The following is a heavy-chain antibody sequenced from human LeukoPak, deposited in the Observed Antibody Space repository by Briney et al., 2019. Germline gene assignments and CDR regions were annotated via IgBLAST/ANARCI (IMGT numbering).Heavy chain of an antibody. CDR3: ARDTEGGFDY. V-gene: IGHV3-23*01. CDR1: GYTFNTYA. J-gene: IGHJ4*02. CDR2: ISASDPGT. D-gene: IGHD3-16*01. Sequence: GGSLRLSCAASGYTFNTYAMSWVRQAPGKRLEWVSAISASDPGTYYADSVKGRFTISRDNAKNSLFLQMNSLRAEDTAVYYCARDTEGGFDYWGQGTLVTVSA.